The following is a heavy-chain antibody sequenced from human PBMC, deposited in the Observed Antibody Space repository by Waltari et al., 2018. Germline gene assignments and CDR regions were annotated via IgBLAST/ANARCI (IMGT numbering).Heavy chain of an antibody. CDR2: ITPNGDNT. CDR1: EFIFKSYV. Sequence: VESGGGLVQSGGSLRLSCSAFEFIFKSYVMHWVRQAPGKSLQHISAITPNGDNTYYTDSVKGRFTISRDNSRDTLYLQMTSLRPEDTATYYCVKAELTRTLFGLAPHYWGQGTLVTVSS. J-gene: IGHJ4*02. V-gene: IGHV3-64D*06. D-gene: IGHD1-7*01. CDR3: VKAELTRTLFGLAPHY.